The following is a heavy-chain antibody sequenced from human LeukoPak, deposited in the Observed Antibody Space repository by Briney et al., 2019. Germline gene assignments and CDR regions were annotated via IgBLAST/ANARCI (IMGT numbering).Heavy chain of an antibody. Sequence: ASVKVSCKASGYTFTSYGISWVRQAPGQGLEWMGWISAYNGNTNYAQKLQGRVTMTTDTSTSTAYMELRSLRSDDTAVYYCARGIAAAGTMGNYYYYYXMDVWGXXTTVTIS. CDR1: GYTFTSYG. J-gene: IGHJ6*03. V-gene: IGHV1-18*01. D-gene: IGHD6-13*01. CDR3: ARGIAAAGTMGNYYYYYXMDV. CDR2: ISAYNGNT.